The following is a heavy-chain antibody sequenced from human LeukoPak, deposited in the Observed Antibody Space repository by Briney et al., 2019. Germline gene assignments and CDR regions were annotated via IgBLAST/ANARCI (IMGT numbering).Heavy chain of an antibody. CDR3: ATYGLEYGSFDY. J-gene: IGHJ4*02. D-gene: IGHD3-10*01. Sequence: ASVKVSCKVSGYALTELSMHWVRQAPGKGLEWMGGFDPEDDETIYAQKFQGRVTMTEDTSTDTAYMELSSLRSEDTAVYYCATYGLEYGSFDYWGQGTLVTVSS. CDR1: GYALTELS. V-gene: IGHV1-24*01. CDR2: FDPEDDET.